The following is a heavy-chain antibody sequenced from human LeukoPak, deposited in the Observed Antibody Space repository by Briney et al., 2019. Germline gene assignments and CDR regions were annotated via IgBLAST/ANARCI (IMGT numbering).Heavy chain of an antibody. J-gene: IGHJ6*03. CDR2: IYYSGST. Sequence: PSETLSLTCTVSGGSISSSSYYWGWIRQPPGKGLEWIGRIYYSGSTYYNPSLKSRVTISVDTSKNQFSLKLSSVTAADTAVYYCARISKRVITTKDYYYMDVWGKGTTVTVSS. CDR3: ARISKRVITTKDYYYMDV. D-gene: IGHD3-16*01. V-gene: IGHV4-39*01. CDR1: GGSISSSSYY.